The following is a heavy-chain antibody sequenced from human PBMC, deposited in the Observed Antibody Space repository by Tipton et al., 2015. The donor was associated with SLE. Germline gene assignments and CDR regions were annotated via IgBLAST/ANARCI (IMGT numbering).Heavy chain of an antibody. CDR2: IYHSGTT. D-gene: IGHD2-15*01. CDR1: GYSISSGYY. J-gene: IGHJ4*02. Sequence: TLSLTCAVSGYSISSGYYWGWTRQPPGKGLEWIGNIYHSGTTYYTPSLKSRVTISVDTSKNQFSLKLSSVTAADTAVYYCAREGYCSSGSCHGVDSWGQGTLVTVSS. CDR3: AREGYCSSGSCHGVDS. V-gene: IGHV4-38-2*02.